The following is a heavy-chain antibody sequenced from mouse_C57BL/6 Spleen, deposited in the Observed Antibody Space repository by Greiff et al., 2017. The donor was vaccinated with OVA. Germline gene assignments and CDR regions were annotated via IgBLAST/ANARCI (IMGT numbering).Heavy chain of an antibody. CDR3: ARGFDYDYDGIFDY. Sequence: EVQLQESGPELVKPGASVKMSCKASGYTFTDYNMHWVKQSHGKSLEWIGYINPNNGGTSYNQKFKGKATLTVNKSSSTAYMELRSLTSEDSAVYYCARGFDYDYDGIFDYWGQGTTLTVSS. CDR2: INPNNGGT. V-gene: IGHV1-22*01. D-gene: IGHD2-4*01. CDR1: GYTFTDYN. J-gene: IGHJ2*01.